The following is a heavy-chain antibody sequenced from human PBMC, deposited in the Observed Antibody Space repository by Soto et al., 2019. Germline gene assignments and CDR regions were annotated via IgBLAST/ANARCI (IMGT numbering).Heavy chain of an antibody. CDR3: AKYRRTDAEGYTFDY. J-gene: IGHJ4*02. D-gene: IGHD2-15*01. Sequence: SEALSLTCTVSGDSISGYCWSCIRQPPGKGLEWIGYIYYSGSTNYNPSLKGRVTMSVDTSKNQFSLKLTSVTAADTAMYFCAKYRRTDAEGYTFDYWGQGALVTVSS. CDR2: IYYSGST. V-gene: IGHV4-59*01. CDR1: GDSISGYC.